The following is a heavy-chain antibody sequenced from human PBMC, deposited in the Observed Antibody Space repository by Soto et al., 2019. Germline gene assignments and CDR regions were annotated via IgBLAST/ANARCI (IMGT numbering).Heavy chain of an antibody. J-gene: IGHJ4*02. CDR1: GYSFTRFTRYC. Sequence: VQLVQSGVEVKKPGESLKISCKGSGYSFTRFTRYCFGWVRQMPGKGLEWMGNIYPGDSEITYSPSFQGQVTISADKSIITAYLQWSSLKASDTAVYYCATWAGSSWFDYWGQGTLVVVSS. CDR2: IYPGDSEI. D-gene: IGHD6-13*01. CDR3: ATWAGSSWFDY. V-gene: IGHV5-51*03.